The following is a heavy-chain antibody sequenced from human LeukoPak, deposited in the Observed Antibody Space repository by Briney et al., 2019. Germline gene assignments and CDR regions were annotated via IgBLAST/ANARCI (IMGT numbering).Heavy chain of an antibody. Sequence: GGSLRLSCAASGFTFSSYAMSWVRQAPGKGPEWVSVIYSGGSTYYADSVKGRFTISRDNSKNTLYLQMNSLRAEDTAVYYCARDWNDWGQGTLVTVSS. CDR1: GFTFSSYA. D-gene: IGHD1-1*01. CDR3: ARDWND. J-gene: IGHJ4*02. V-gene: IGHV3-53*01. CDR2: IYSGGST.